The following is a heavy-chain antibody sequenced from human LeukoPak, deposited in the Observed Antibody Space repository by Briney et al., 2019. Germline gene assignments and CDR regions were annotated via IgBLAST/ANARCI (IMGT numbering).Heavy chain of an antibody. CDR3: AREGATYFDY. V-gene: IGHV3-7*01. D-gene: IGHD1-26*01. J-gene: IGHJ4*02. CDR1: GFTFSSYW. CDR2: IKQDGSEK. Sequence: HPGGSLRLSCAAFGFTFSSYWMSWVRQAPGKGLEWVANIKQDGSEKYYVDSVKGRFTIPRDNAKNSLYLQMNSLRAEDTAVYYCAREGATYFDYWGQGTLVTVSS.